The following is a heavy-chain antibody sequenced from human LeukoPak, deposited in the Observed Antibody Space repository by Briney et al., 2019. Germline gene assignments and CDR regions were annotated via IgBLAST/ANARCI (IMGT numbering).Heavy chain of an antibody. J-gene: IGHJ1*01. CDR1: GFTLSDYS. V-gene: IGHV3-21*01. CDR2: ISRRSRHV. CDR3: VRDLMGSGATTAYLHH. Sequence: PGGSLRLSCTTSGFTLSDYSMNWVRQAPGKGLEWVSSISRRSRHVYYAGSVKGRFTISRDNAKNSLYLQMNSLRAEDMAAYFCVRDLMGSGATTAYLHHWGQGTLVTVSS. D-gene: IGHD4/OR15-4a*01.